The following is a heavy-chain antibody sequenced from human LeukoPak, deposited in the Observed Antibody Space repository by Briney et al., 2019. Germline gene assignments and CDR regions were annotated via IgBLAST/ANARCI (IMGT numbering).Heavy chain of an antibody. CDR2: ITPIFGTA. CDR1: GGTFSRFT. J-gene: IGHJ4*02. V-gene: IGHV1-69*13. Sequence: SVKVSCKASGGTFSRFTISWVRQAPGQGFEWMGGITPIFGTANFARKFQGRVSITADESTPTAFMELSSLRSEDTAVYYCAREWGLESSGYYYAYWGQGTLVTVSS. CDR3: AREWGLESSGYYYAY. D-gene: IGHD3-22*01.